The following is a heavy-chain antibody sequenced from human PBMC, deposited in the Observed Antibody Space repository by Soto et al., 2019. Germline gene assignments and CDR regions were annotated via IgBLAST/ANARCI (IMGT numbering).Heavy chain of an antibody. Sequence: EVQLLESGGGLVQPGGSLRLSCVASGFTFSNYAMAWVRQAPGKGLEWVSGISGTGDSTYYTVSVKGRFTISRDNFKNMLYLQMHSLRDEDTAVYYCAKEGATQNIVIRNFEYWGQGTLVTVSS. J-gene: IGHJ4*02. CDR1: GFTFSNYA. V-gene: IGHV3-23*01. CDR2: ISGTGDST. D-gene: IGHD1-26*01. CDR3: AKEGATQNIVIRNFEY.